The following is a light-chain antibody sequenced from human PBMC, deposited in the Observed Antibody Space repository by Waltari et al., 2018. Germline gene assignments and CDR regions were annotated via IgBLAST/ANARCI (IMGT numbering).Light chain of an antibody. CDR1: QSVSSS. CDR2: GAS. Sequence: EIVLTQSPGTLSVSPGERATLSCRASQSVSSSVAWYQQKPGQAPRLLIYGASTRATGVPARFSGSGSGTEFTLTISSLQSEDFAVFYCQQYNDWPQTFGQGTRVEI. V-gene: IGKV3-15*01. J-gene: IGKJ1*01. CDR3: QQYNDWPQT.